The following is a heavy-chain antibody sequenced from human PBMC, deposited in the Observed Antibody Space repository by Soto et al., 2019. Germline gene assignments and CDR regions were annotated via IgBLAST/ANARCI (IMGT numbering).Heavy chain of an antibody. J-gene: IGHJ6*02. D-gene: IGHD5-18*01. CDR2: INPNSGGT. Sequence: ASVKVSCKASGYTFTGYYMHWVRQAPGQGLEWMGWINPNSGGTNYAQKFQGWVTMTRDTSISTAYMELSRLRSDDTAVYYCARDGVDTAMEYYYYGMDVWGQGITVTVSS. CDR1: GYTFTGYY. V-gene: IGHV1-2*04. CDR3: ARDGVDTAMEYYYYGMDV.